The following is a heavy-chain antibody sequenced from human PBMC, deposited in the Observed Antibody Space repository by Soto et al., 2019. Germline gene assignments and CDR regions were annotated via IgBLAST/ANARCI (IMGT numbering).Heavy chain of an antibody. Sequence: QVVLLQSGAEVKEPGSSVRVSCEVSGSTFNNFAFSWVRQAPGHGPEWMGGIVVISNTADYSQRFQDRGTITADTSTNTLYMELGRLTFEDTAVYYCARAIKRWEVNYYFDYWGQGTLVTVSS. D-gene: IGHD1-26*01. J-gene: IGHJ4*02. CDR2: IVVISNTA. CDR3: ARAIKRWEVNYYFDY. V-gene: IGHV1-69*06. CDR1: GSTFNNFA.